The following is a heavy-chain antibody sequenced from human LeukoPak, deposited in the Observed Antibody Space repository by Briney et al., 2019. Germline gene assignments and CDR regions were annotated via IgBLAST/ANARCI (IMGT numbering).Heavy chain of an antibody. CDR2: IYYSGST. Sequence: PSETLSLTCTVSGGSISNYYWSWIRQPPGKGLEWIGYIYYSGSTNYNPSLKSRVTISVDTSKNQFSLKLSSVTAADTAVYYCAKLTTRPTTYYYYYLDVWGKGTTVTVSS. J-gene: IGHJ6*03. CDR1: GGSISNYY. D-gene: IGHD1-1*01. CDR3: AKLTTRPTTYYYYYLDV. V-gene: IGHV4-59*01.